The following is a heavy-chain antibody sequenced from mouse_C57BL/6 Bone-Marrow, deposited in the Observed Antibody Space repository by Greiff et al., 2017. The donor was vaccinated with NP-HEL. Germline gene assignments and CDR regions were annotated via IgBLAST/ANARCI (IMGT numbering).Heavy chain of an antibody. Sequence: EVQLVESGGGLVQPKGSLKLSCAASGFSFNTYAMNWVRQAPGKGLEWVARIRSKSNNYATYYADSVKDRFTISRDDSESMLYLQMNNLKTEDTAMYYCVRQVSRPLYAMDYWGQGTSVTVSS. CDR2: IRSKSNNYAT. CDR1: GFSFNTYA. CDR3: VRQVSRPLYAMDY. V-gene: IGHV10-1*01. J-gene: IGHJ4*01.